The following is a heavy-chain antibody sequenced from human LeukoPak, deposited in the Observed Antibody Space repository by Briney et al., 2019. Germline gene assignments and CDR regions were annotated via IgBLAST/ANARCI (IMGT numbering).Heavy chain of an antibody. J-gene: IGHJ6*02. CDR1: GFTVTDNY. D-gene: IGHD6-13*01. CDR2: NFGGGDK. CDR3: VREAVMPVAPSTIGTSGRPLYEYYGLDV. Sequence: SGGSLSLSCAASGFTVTDNYMNWVRQSSGRGREGVSFNFGGGDKNYAGSVKGRFIISRDTSKNTVYLQMNSLGAEDTAVYYCVREAVMPVAPSTIGTSGRPLYEYYGLDVWGQGTTVTVSS. V-gene: IGHV3-53*01.